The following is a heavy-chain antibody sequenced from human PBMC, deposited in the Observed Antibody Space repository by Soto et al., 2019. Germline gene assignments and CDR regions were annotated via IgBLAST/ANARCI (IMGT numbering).Heavy chain of an antibody. V-gene: IGHV1-69*13. J-gene: IGHJ4*02. CDR3: ASGYSYEPPFQDPFDY. CDR1: GGTFSSYA. CDR2: IIPIFGTA. D-gene: IGHD5-18*01. Sequence: SVKVSCKASGGTFSSYAISWVRQAPGQGLEWMGGIIPIFGTANYAQKFQGRVTITADESTSTAYMELSSLRSEDTAVYYCASGYSYEPPFQDPFDYWGQGTLVTVSS.